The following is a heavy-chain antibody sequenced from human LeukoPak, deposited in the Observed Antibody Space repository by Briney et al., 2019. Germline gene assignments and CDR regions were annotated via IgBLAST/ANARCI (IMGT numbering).Heavy chain of an antibody. CDR2: INHSGST. CDR1: GGSFSGYY. D-gene: IGHD3-22*01. CDR3: AREHYDIDY. J-gene: IGHJ4*02. Sequence: SSETLSLTCAVYGGSFSGYYWSWIRQPPGKGLEWIGEINHSGSTNYNPSLKSRVTISVDTSKNQFSLKLSSVTAADTAVYYCAREHYDIDYWGQGTLVTVSS. V-gene: IGHV4-34*01.